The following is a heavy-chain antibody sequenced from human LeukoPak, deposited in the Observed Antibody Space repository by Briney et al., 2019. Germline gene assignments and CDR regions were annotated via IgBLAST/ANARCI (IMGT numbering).Heavy chain of an antibody. CDR3: AKDLEAAGSYPEYFQH. Sequence: GGSLRLSCAASGFTFSRYAMSWVRPAPGTGLEWVSAISGSGGSTYYADSVKGRFTISRDNSKNTLYLQMNSLRAEDTAVDYCAKDLEAAGSYPEYFQHWGQGTLVTVSS. CDR1: GFTFSRYA. V-gene: IGHV3-23*01. CDR2: ISGSGGST. J-gene: IGHJ1*01. D-gene: IGHD6-13*01.